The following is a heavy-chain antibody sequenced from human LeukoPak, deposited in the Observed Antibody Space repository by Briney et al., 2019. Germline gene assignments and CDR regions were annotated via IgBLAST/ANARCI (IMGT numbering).Heavy chain of an antibody. CDR3: ARDGEMATIENYFVY. Sequence: SETLSLTCTVSGYSISSGYYWGWIRQPPGKGLEWIGSIYHSGRTFYNPSLKSRVTISLDTSKNQFSLRLSSVTAADTAVYYCARDGEMATIENYFVYWGQGTLVTVSS. CDR2: IYHSGRT. D-gene: IGHD5-24*01. CDR1: GYSISSGYY. V-gene: IGHV4-38-2*02. J-gene: IGHJ4*02.